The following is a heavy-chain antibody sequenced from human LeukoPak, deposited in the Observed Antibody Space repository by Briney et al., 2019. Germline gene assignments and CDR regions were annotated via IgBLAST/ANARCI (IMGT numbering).Heavy chain of an antibody. V-gene: IGHV3-23*01. Sequence: PGGSLRLSCVASEFTFSSHAMNWVRQAPGKGLEWVSSISGGGESTYYADSVKGRFTVSRDNSKNTLYLQINSLRGEDTAVYYCAEGKYSSGGVPDYWGQGTLVTVSS. CDR3: AEGKYSSGGVPDY. CDR2: ISGGGEST. CDR1: EFTFSSHA. D-gene: IGHD6-19*01. J-gene: IGHJ4*02.